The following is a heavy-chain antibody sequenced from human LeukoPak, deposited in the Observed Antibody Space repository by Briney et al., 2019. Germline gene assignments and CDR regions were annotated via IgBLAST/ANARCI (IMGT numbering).Heavy chain of an antibody. J-gene: IGHJ4*02. CDR1: EITLSNYG. V-gene: IGHV3-66*01. D-gene: IGHD2/OR15-2a*01. CDR2: IYSGGST. CDR3: ARGENQIDY. Sequence: GGSLRLSCAVSEITLSNYGMSWVRQAPGKGLEWVSVIYSGGSTYYADSVKGRFTISRDNSKNTLYLQTNSLRAEDTAVYYCARGENQIDYWGQGTLVTVSS.